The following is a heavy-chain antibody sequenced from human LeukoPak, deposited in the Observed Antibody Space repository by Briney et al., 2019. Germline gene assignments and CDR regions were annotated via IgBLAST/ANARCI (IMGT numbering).Heavy chain of an antibody. V-gene: IGHV3-23*01. Sequence: GGSLRLSCAASGFTFSSYGMSWVRQAPGKGLEWVSAISGSGGSTYYADSVKGRFTISRDNSKNTRYLQMNSLRAEDTAVYYCAKGIAVAGPYYYYYYMDVWGKGTTVTISS. CDR2: ISGSGGST. J-gene: IGHJ6*03. CDR3: AKGIAVAGPYYYYYYMDV. CDR1: GFTFSSYG. D-gene: IGHD6-19*01.